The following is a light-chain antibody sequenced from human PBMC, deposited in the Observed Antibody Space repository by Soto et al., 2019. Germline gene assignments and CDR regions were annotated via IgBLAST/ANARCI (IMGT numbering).Light chain of an antibody. Sequence: DIQLTQSPSFLSASVGDRVTITCRASQYFNSNLAWYQQKPGNAPRPLFHAAFTLPSGVSSRFSGSSSETEFSLTIRLLHPEDSATYYCHHLSRYPLTFGGGTKVDIK. CDR2: AAF. CDR3: HHLSRYPLT. V-gene: IGKV1-9*01. CDR1: QYFNSN. J-gene: IGKJ4*01.